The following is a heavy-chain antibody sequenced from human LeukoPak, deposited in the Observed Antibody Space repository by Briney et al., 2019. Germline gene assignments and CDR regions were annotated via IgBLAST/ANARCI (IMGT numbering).Heavy chain of an antibody. D-gene: IGHD5-18*01. J-gene: IGHJ4*02. Sequence: GGSLRLSCAASGFTFSSYWMRWVRQAPGKGLVWVSRINSDGSSTSYADSVKGRFTISRDNAKNTLYLQMNSLRAEDTAVYYCARDRGYGYLFDYWGEGTLVTVSS. CDR1: GFTFSSYW. CDR3: ARDRGYGYLFDY. CDR2: INSDGSST. V-gene: IGHV3-74*01.